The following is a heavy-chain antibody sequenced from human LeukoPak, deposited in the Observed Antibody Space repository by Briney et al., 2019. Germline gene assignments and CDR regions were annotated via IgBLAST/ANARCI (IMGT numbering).Heavy chain of an antibody. CDR2: LDWDDDK. CDR3: ARSPTKYCSGGSCYGAFDY. D-gene: IGHD2-15*01. V-gene: IGHV2-70*04. CDR1: GFSLSTRGMR. Sequence: SGPTLVNPTQTLTLTCTFSGFSLSTRGMRVSWIRQPPGKALEWLARLDWDDDKFYSTSLKTRLTISKDTPKNQVVLTMTNMDPVDTATYYCARSPTKYCSGGSCYGAFDYWGQGTLVTVSS. J-gene: IGHJ4*02.